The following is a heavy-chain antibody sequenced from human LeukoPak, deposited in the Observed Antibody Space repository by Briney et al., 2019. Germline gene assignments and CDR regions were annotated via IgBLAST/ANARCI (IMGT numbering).Heavy chain of an antibody. CDR2: INPSGGST. V-gene: IGHV1-46*01. CDR3: ARDSNDSSGYYYDTLDY. J-gene: IGHJ4*02. CDR1: GYTFTSYY. Sequence: ASVKVSCKASGYTFTSYYMHWVRQAPGQGLEWMGIINPSGGSTSYAQKFQGRVTMTRDTSTSTVYMELSSLRSEDAAVYYCARDSNDSSGYYYDTLDYWGQGTLVTVSS. D-gene: IGHD3-22*01.